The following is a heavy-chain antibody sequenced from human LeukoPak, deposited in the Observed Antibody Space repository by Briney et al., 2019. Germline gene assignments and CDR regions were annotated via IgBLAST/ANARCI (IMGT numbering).Heavy chain of an antibody. CDR2: ITYSGST. Sequence: SETLSLTCTVSGGSISSSTYYWAWIRQSPGKGLEWIGSITYSGSTYYNPSLESRVTISVDTSKNQFSLRLISVTAVYTAVYYCARQGVGATDCWGQGTLVTVSS. D-gene: IGHD1-26*01. J-gene: IGHJ4*02. CDR3: ARQGVGATDC. CDR1: GGSISSSTYY. V-gene: IGHV4-39*01.